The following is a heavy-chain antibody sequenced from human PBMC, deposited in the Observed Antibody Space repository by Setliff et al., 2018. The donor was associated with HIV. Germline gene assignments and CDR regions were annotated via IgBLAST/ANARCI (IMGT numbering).Heavy chain of an antibody. CDR3: ARGRNRNYVVYGMDV. Sequence: PGGSLRLSCAASGLTDTYNYMSWVRQAPGKGLEWVSVIYAGGSTYYADSVKGRFTISRDNSKNMLYLQMDSLGAEDTAVYYCARGRNRNYVVYGMDVWGQGTTVTVSS. J-gene: IGHJ6*02. V-gene: IGHV3-53*01. CDR1: GLTDTYNY. D-gene: IGHD1-7*01. CDR2: IYAGGST.